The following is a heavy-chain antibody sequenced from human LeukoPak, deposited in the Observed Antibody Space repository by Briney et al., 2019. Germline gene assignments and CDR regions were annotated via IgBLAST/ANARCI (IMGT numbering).Heavy chain of an antibody. V-gene: IGHV1-2*02. J-gene: IGHJ4*02. CDR2: INPNSGGT. CDR3: ARDGEIAVAGPGGGY. CDR1: GYTFTGYY. D-gene: IGHD6-19*01. Sequence: ASVKVSCKASGYTFTGYYMHWVRQAPGQGLEWMGWINPNSGGTNYAQKFQGRVTMTRDTSISTAYMELSRLRSDDTAVYYCARDGEIAVAGPGGGYWGQGTLVTVSS.